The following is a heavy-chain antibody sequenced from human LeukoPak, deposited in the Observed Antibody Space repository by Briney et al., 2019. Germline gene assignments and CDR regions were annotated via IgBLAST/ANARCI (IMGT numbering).Heavy chain of an antibody. CDR2: IYYSGST. CDR1: GGSISSYY. CDR3: ARHQDPYFDY. V-gene: IGHV4-59*01. J-gene: IGHJ4*02. Sequence: SQTLSLTCTVAGGSISSYYWSWIRQPPGKGLEWIGYIYYSGSTNYNPSLKSRVTISVDTSKNQFSLKLSSVTAADTAVYYCARHQDPYFDYWGQGILVTVSS.